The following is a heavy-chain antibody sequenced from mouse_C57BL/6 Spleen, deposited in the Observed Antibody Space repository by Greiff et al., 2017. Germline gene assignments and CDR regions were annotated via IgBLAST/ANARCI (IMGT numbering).Heavy chain of an antibody. CDR2: ISYDGSN. CDR1: GYSITSGYY. J-gene: IGHJ2*01. V-gene: IGHV3-6*01. CDR3: ARGGNYHDY. Sequence: EVQRVESGPGLVKPSQSLSLTCSVTGYSITSGYYWNWIRQFPGNKLEWMGYISYDGSNNYNPSLKNRISITRDTSKNQFFLKLNSVTTEDTATYYCARGGNYHDYWGQGTTLTVSS.